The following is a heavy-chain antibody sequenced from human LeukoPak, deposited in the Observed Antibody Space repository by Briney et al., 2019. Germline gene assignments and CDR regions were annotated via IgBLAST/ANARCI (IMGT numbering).Heavy chain of an antibody. D-gene: IGHD1-26*01. CDR1: GGSISSGSCY. CDR3: ASGNFDY. CDR2: IYTSGST. J-gene: IGHJ4*02. Sequence: SETLSLTCTVSGGSISSGSCYWSWIRQPAGKGLEWIGRIYTSGSTNYNPSLKSRVTISVDTSKNQFSLKLSSVTAADTAVYYCASGNFDYWGQGTLVTVSS. V-gene: IGHV4-61*02.